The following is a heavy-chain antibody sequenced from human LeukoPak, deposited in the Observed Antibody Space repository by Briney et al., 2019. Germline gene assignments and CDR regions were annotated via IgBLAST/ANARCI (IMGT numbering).Heavy chain of an antibody. CDR3: ARAIAVAEDY. J-gene: IGHJ4*02. CDR1: GFTFSTYS. Sequence: GGSLRLSCAASGFTFSTYSMNWVRQAPGQGLEWVSYISGSSSTIYYADSVKGRFTISRDNAKNSVHLQMNSLRAEDTAVYYCARAIAVAEDYWGQGTLVTVSS. V-gene: IGHV3-48*01. CDR2: ISGSSSTI. D-gene: IGHD6-13*01.